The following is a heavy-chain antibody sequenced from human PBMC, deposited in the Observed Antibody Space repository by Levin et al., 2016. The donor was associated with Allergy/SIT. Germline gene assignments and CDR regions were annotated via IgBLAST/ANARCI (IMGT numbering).Heavy chain of an antibody. D-gene: IGHD2-2*01. Sequence: KVSCKGSGYSFTKYWIGWVRQVPGKGLEWLGIIYPDDSNTRYSPSFQGQVTFSADKSISTAYLQWSSLKASDTAMYYCARLSCSSSTCHINRHWFDPWGQGTLVTVSS. CDR3: ARLSCSSSTCHINRHWFDP. V-gene: IGHV5-51*01. J-gene: IGHJ5*02. CDR2: IYPDDSNT. CDR1: GYSFTKYW.